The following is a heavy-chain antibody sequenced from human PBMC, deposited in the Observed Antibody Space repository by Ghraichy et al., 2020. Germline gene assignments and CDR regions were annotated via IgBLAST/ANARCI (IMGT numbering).Heavy chain of an antibody. V-gene: IGHV3-7*01. Sequence: GGSLRLSCAASGFTFSNYWMPWVRQAPGKGLEWVANIKQDETQKYYVDSVKGRFTISRDNAKNLMYLQMNSLRAEDTAVYYCMRDFGGSSDWGQGTLVTVSS. J-gene: IGHJ4*02. CDR2: IKQDETQK. D-gene: IGHD1-26*01. CDR1: GFTFSNYW. CDR3: MRDFGGSSD.